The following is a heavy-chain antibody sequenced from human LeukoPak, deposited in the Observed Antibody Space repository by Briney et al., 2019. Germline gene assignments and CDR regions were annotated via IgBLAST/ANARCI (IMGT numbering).Heavy chain of an antibody. CDR2: ISGSGGST. D-gene: IGHD6-19*01. J-gene: IGHJ4*02. CDR1: GFTFSSYW. CDR3: AKDGYSSGWYEVY. Sequence: GGSLRLSCAASGFTFSSYWMHWVRQAPGKGLEWVSAISGSGGSTYYADSVKGRFTISRDNSKNTLYLQMNSLRAEDTAVYYCAKDGYSSGWYEVYWGQGTLVTVSS. V-gene: IGHV3-23*01.